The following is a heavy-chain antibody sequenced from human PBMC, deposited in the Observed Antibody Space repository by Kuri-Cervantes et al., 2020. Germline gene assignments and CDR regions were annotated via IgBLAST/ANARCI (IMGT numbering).Heavy chain of an antibody. CDR3: ARGRYSYYDILTGGMDV. CDR1: GGSISSYY. Sequence: SETLSLTCTVSGGSISSYYWSWIRQPAGKGLEWIGRIYTSGSTNYNPSLKSRVTISVDRSKNQFSLKLSSLTAAGTAVHYCARGRYSYYDILTGGMDVWGQGTTVTVSS. CDR2: IYTSGST. J-gene: IGHJ6*02. V-gene: IGHV4-4*07. D-gene: IGHD3-9*01.